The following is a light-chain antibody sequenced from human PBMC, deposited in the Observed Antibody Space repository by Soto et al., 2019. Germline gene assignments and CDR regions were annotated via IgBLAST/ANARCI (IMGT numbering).Light chain of an antibody. CDR3: QYYGNSRIT. CDR1: QTVNSDY. Sequence: EILLTQSPATLSLSPVERATLSGRASQTVNSDYLTWYQQKPGQAPRLLIYAASSGATGIPDRFSGSGSETDFTLTINRLEPEDFAVYYCQYYGNSRITFGQGTRLEIK. J-gene: IGKJ5*01. CDR2: AAS. V-gene: IGKV3-20*01.